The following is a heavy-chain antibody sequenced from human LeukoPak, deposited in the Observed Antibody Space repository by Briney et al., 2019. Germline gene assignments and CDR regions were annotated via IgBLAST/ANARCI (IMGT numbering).Heavy chain of an antibody. CDR2: INAGNGNT. J-gene: IGHJ6*02. CDR3: AGGFLDSSGYYYHYGMDV. Sequence: ASVKVSCKASGYTFTSYGMHWVRQASGQRLEWMGWINAGNGNTKYSQKFQGRVTITRDTSASTAYMELSSLRSEDTAVYYCAGGFLDSSGYYYHYGMDVWGQGTTVTVSS. CDR1: GYTFTSYG. V-gene: IGHV1-3*01. D-gene: IGHD3-22*01.